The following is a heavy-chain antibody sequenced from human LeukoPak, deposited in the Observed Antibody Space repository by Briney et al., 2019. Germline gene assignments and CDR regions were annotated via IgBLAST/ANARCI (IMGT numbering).Heavy chain of an antibody. CDR3: AGGVIELVPGVELDYYYYGMDV. V-gene: IGHV1-69*04. D-gene: IGHD2-2*01. CDR1: GYTFTSYG. CDR2: IIPILDIA. Sequence: GASVKVSCKASGYTFTSYGISWVRQAPGQGLEWMGRIIPILDIADYAQQFQGRVTITADKFTSTAYMELSSLRSEDTAVYYCAGGVIELVPGVELDYYYYGMDVWGQGTAVTVSS. J-gene: IGHJ6*02.